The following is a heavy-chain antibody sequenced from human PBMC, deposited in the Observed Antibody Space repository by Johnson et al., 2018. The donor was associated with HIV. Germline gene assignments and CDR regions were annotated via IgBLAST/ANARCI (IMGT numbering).Heavy chain of an antibody. CDR3: AREGEPDGFDI. Sequence: VQLVESGGGLIQPGGSLRLSCAASGFTVSSNYMSWVRQAPGKGLEWVSVIYSGGRTYYADSVKGRFTISRDNAKNSLYLQMNRQRAEDTAGYYCAREGEPDGFDIWGQGTMVTVSS. V-gene: IGHV3-53*01. CDR2: IYSGGRT. D-gene: IGHD3-16*01. J-gene: IGHJ3*02. CDR1: GFTVSSNY.